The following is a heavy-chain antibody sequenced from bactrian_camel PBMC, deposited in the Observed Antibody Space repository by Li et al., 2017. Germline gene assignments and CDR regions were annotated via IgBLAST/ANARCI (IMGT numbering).Heavy chain of an antibody. Sequence: HVQLVESGGGSVAAGESLRLSCVASANVCCMGWFRQVPGKGREGVATIANDGTTDYADSVMGRFRISKDNAESSLYLQMNNLAPEDTASNYCVAEGVVTQNPWVKRCVNDFGYFGQGTQVTVSS. CDR3: VAEGVVTQNPWVKRCVNDFGY. CDR1: ANVCC. J-gene: IGHJ6*01. CDR2: IANDGTT. D-gene: IGHD2*01. V-gene: IGHV3S53*01.